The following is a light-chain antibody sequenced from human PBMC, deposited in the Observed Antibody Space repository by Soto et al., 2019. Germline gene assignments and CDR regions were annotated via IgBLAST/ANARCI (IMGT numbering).Light chain of an antibody. CDR3: AAWDDSLSGPV. CDR1: SSNIGNNY. CDR2: SNN. Sequence: QPVLTQPPSASGTPGQRVTISCSGSSSNIGNNYVYWYQQIPGTAPKLLIYSNNRRPSGVPDRFSGSKSGTSASLAISGLRSEDEAHYYCAAWDDSLSGPVFGGGTKLTVL. V-gene: IGLV1-47*02. J-gene: IGLJ2*01.